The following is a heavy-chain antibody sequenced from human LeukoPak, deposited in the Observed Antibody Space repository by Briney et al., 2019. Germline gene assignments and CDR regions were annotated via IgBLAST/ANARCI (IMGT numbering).Heavy chain of an antibody. V-gene: IGHV3-53*01. J-gene: IGHJ4*02. CDR2: IYSGDST. Sequence: GGSLRLSCAASGFTFSSYAMSWVRQAPGKGLEWVSIIYSGDSTYYADSVKGRLTISRDNSKNTLYLQMNSLRAEDTAVYYCATTLYTNSWYSIDYWGQGTLVTVSS. D-gene: IGHD6-13*01. CDR3: ATTLYTNSWYSIDY. CDR1: GFTFSSYA.